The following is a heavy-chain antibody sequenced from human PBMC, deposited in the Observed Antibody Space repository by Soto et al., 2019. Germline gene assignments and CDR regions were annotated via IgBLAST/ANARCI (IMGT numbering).Heavy chain of an antibody. D-gene: IGHD6-13*01. CDR3: ARGPIDLPVDNTAAGNVYFDY. Sequence: PSETLSLTCTVSGGSISSGGYYWSWIRQHPGKGLEWIGYIYYSGSTYYNPSLKSRVTISVDTSKNQFSLKLSSVTAADTAVYYCARGPIDLPVDNTAAGNVYFDYWGQGTLVTVSS. CDR1: GGSISSGGYY. CDR2: IYYSGST. J-gene: IGHJ4*02. V-gene: IGHV4-31*03.